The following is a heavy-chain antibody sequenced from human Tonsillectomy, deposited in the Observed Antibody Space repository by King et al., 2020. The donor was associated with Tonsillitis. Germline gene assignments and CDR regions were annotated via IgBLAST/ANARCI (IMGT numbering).Heavy chain of an antibody. CDR2: IKSKTDGGTT. J-gene: IGHJ6*02. CDR1: GFIFSNAC. Sequence: VQLVESGGDLVKPGGSLRLSCAASGFIFSNACMSWVRQAPGEGLEWVGRIKSKTDGGTTDYAAPVKGRFTNSRDDSKNTLYLQSNSLKTEDTAVYYCTTYDYAHYYYYGMDVWGQGTTVTVSS. D-gene: IGHD3-16*01. CDR3: TTYDYAHYYYYGMDV. V-gene: IGHV3-15*01.